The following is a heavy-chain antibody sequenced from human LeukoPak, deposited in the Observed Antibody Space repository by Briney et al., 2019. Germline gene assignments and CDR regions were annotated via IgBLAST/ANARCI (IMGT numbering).Heavy chain of an antibody. Sequence: GGPLRLSCAASGFTFSTYEMNWVRQAPGKGLEWVSYISSSASSIYYADSVKGRFTISRDNAKNSLYLQMNSLRAEDTAVYYCARWDYWGQGTLVTVSS. CDR3: ARWDY. CDR1: GFTFSTYE. V-gene: IGHV3-48*03. CDR2: ISSSASSI. J-gene: IGHJ4*02.